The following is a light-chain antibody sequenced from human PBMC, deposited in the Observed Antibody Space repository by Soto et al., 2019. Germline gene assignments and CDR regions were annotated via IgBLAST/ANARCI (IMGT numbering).Light chain of an antibody. J-gene: IGLJ2*01. CDR1: SSDVGGYNY. CDR3: SSYTSSSTLVV. V-gene: IGLV2-14*01. CDR2: DVS. Sequence: QSALTQPASVSGSPGQSITISCTGTSSDVGGYNYVSWYQQHPGKAPKLMIYDVSNRPSGVSNRFSGSKSGNTASLNSSGLQAEDEADYYCSSYTSSSTLVVFGGGTKLTVL.